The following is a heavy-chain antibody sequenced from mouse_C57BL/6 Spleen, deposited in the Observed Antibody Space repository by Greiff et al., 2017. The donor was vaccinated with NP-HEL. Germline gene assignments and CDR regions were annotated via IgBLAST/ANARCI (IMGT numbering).Heavy chain of an antibody. D-gene: IGHD2-1*01. V-gene: IGHV5-17*01. CDR3: ARDGNSYFDY. Sequence: EVMLVESGGGLVKPGGSLKLSCAASGFTFSDYGMHWVRQAPEKGLEWVAYISSGSSTIYYADTVKGRFTISRDNAKNTLFLQMTSLRSEDTAMYYCARDGNSYFDYWGQGTTLTVSS. CDR1: GFTFSDYG. CDR2: ISSGSSTI. J-gene: IGHJ2*01.